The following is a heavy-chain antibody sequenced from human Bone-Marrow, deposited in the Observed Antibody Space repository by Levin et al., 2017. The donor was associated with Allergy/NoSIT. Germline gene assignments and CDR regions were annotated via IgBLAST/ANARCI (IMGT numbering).Heavy chain of an antibody. CDR1: GYSFTSYW. J-gene: IGHJ4*02. V-gene: IGHV5-51*01. CDR3: AGQAVVVVPAATEFDY. CDR2: IYPGDSDT. Sequence: GGSLRLSCKGSGYSFTSYWIGWVRQMPGKGLEWMGIIYPGDSDTRYSPSFQGQVTISADKSISTAYLQWSSLKASDTAMYYCAGQAVVVVPAATEFDYWGQGTLVTVSS. D-gene: IGHD2-2*01.